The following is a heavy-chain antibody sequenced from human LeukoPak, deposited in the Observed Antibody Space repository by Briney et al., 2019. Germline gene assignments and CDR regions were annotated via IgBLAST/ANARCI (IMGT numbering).Heavy chain of an antibody. CDR2: ISGSGGIT. CDR1: GFTFSTYA. CDR3: AKDYFDSSGYYSHVGDGVDY. Sequence: HSGGSLRLSCAASGFTFSTYAMSWVRQAPGKGLEWGSAISGSGGITYYSDSVKGRFTISRDNSKNTLYLQVNSLRAEDAAVYYCAKDYFDSSGYYSHVGDGVDYWGQGTLVTVSS. J-gene: IGHJ4*02. D-gene: IGHD3-22*01. V-gene: IGHV3-23*01.